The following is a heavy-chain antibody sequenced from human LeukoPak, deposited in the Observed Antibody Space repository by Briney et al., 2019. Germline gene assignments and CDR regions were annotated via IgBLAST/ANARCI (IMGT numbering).Heavy chain of an antibody. V-gene: IGHV3-23*01. Sequence: GGSLRLSCAASGFTFSSYAMSWVRQAPGKGLEWVSAISGSGGSTYYADSVKGRFTISRDNSKNTLYLQMNSLRAEDTAIYYCAKSKTPYCGGDCYEDVWGKGTTVTLSS. CDR1: GFTFSSYA. CDR3: AKSKTPYCGGDCYEDV. J-gene: IGHJ6*04. D-gene: IGHD2-21*02. CDR2: ISGSGGST.